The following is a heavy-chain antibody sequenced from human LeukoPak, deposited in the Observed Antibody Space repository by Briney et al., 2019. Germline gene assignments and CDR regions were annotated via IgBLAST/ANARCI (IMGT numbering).Heavy chain of an antibody. V-gene: IGHV1-24*01. CDR2: FDREDSET. J-gene: IGHJ4*02. D-gene: IGHD3-9*01. CDR3: TARIKDFLYYDILTGYPDY. CDR1: GYTFTSYG. Sequence: ASVKVSCKASGYTFTSYGISWVRQAPGKGLEWMGGFDREDSETIYAQKFQGRVTMTEDTSTDTAYMELTSLISEDTAVYYCTARIKDFLYYDILTGYPDYWGQGTLVTVSS.